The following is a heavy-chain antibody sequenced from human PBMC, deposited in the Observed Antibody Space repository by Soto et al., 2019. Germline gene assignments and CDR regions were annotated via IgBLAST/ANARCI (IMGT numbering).Heavy chain of an antibody. D-gene: IGHD5-12*01. J-gene: IGHJ4*02. CDR3: ARDPSGYDYSTRTPGDY. Sequence: GASVKVSCKASGGTFSSYTISWVRQAPGQGLEWMGRIIPILGIANYAQKFQGRVTITADKSTSTAYMELSSLRSEDTAVYYCARDPSGYDYSTRTPGDYWGQGPLVTVSP. CDR2: IIPILGIA. CDR1: GGTFSSYT. V-gene: IGHV1-69*04.